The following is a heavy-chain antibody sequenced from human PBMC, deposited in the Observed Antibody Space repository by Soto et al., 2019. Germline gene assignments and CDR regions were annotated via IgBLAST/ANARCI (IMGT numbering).Heavy chain of an antibody. CDR3: ARVIVGATGYYGMDV. CDR1: GGSISSGDYC. CDR2: IYYSGST. V-gene: IGHV4-30-4*01. Sequence: SETPSFTCTVSGGSISSGDYCWSWIRQTPGKGLERIGYIYYSGSTYYNPSLKSRVTLSVDTSKNQFSLKLSSVTAADTAVYYCARVIVGATGYYGMDVWGQGTTVTVSS. D-gene: IGHD1-26*01. J-gene: IGHJ6*02.